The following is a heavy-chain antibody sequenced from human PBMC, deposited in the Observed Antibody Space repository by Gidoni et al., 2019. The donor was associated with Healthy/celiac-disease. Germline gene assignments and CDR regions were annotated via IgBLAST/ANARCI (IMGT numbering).Heavy chain of an antibody. CDR3: ARDWELAGDI. Sequence: EVQLVESGGGLVQPGGSLRLSCAASGFTFSSYSMNWVRQAPGKGLEWVSYISSSSSTIYYADSVKGRFTISRDNAKNSLYLQMNSLRAEDTAVYYCARDWELAGDIWGQGTMVTVSS. D-gene: IGHD1-26*01. V-gene: IGHV3-48*01. CDR1: GFTFSSYS. J-gene: IGHJ3*02. CDR2: ISSSSSTI.